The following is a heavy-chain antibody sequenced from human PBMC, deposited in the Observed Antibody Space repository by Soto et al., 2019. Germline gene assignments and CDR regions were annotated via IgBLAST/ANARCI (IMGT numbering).Heavy chain of an antibody. CDR1: GFTFSSYA. V-gene: IGHV3-23*01. CDR2: ISGSGGST. J-gene: IGHJ4*02. D-gene: IGHD6-19*01. CDR3: AKDDGFTAVAGICYFDY. Sequence: EVQLLESGGGLVQPGGSLRLPGAASGFTFSSYAMSWVRQAPGKGLEWVSAISGSGGSTYYADSVKGRFTISRDNSKNTLYLQMNSLRAEDTAVYYCAKDDGFTAVAGICYFDYWGQGTLVTVSS.